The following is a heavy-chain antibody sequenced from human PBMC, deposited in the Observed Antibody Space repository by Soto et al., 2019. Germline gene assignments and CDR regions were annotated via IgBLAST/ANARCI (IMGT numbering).Heavy chain of an antibody. D-gene: IGHD1-1*01. J-gene: IGHJ4*02. CDR1: GYAFTTYG. Sequence: QVHLVQSGAEVKKPGASVKVSCQGSGYAFTTYGITWVRQAPGQGLEWMGWISAHNGNTNYAQQLQGRVTVTRDPSTSTAYMELRSLRYDDTSVYYCARGRYGDYWGQGALVTVSS. CDR2: ISAHNGNT. V-gene: IGHV1-18*01. CDR3: ARGRYGDY.